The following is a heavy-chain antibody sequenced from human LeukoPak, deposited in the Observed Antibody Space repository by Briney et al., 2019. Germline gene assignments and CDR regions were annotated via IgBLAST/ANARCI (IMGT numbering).Heavy chain of an antibody. CDR1: GYTLTELS. CDR2: FDPEDGET. Sequence: ASVKVSCKVSGYTLTELSMHWVRQAPGKGLEWMGGFDPEDGETIYAQKFQGRVTMTEDTSTDTAYMELSSLRSDDTAVYYCARDLHREPGRGFDYWGQGTLVTVSS. CDR3: ARDLHREPGRGFDY. V-gene: IGHV1-24*01. J-gene: IGHJ4*02. D-gene: IGHD1-26*01.